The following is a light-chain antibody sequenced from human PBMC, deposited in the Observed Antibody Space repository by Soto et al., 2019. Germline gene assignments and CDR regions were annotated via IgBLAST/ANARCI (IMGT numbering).Light chain of an antibody. CDR3: CSYASSRSLV. CDR1: SSDVGSYNL. J-gene: IGLJ2*01. CDR2: EGS. V-gene: IGLV2-23*01. Sequence: QSVLTQPASVSGSPGQSITISCTGTSSDVGSYNLVSWYQQHPGKAPKLMIYEGSKRPSGVSNRFSGSKSGNTASLTISGLQAEDEADYYCCSYASSRSLVFGGGTKLTVL.